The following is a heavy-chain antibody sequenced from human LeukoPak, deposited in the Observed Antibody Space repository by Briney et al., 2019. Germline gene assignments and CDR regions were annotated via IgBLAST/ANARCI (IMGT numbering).Heavy chain of an antibody. D-gene: IGHD2-15*01. V-gene: IGHV1-18*04. CDR3: VRDRDCSGRDCYPPAAGWFAP. CDR1: GYTFTSYA. J-gene: IGHJ5*02. Sequence: ASVRVSCKASGYTFTSYAISWVRQAPGQGLEWMGWISAYSGNTSYAQKVQGRVTMTRDTSTTTAYMELRSLRFDDTAVYYCVRDRDCSGRDCYPPAAGWFAPWGQGTLVTVSS. CDR2: ISAYSGNT.